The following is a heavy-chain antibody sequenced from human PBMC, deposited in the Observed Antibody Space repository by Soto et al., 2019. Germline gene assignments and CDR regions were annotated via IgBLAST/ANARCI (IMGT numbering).Heavy chain of an antibody. J-gene: IGHJ3*02. D-gene: IGHD3-22*01. CDR2: INPNSGDT. CDR3: ARLSITMIVPGDAFDI. Sequence: ASVKVSCKAAGYSFTGFYLHWLRQAPGQGLEWMGWINPNSGDTKYAQNFQGWVTMTRDTSINTAYMELSRLTSDDTAVYYCARLSITMIVPGDAFDIWGQGTMVTVSS. CDR1: GYSFTGFY. V-gene: IGHV1-2*04.